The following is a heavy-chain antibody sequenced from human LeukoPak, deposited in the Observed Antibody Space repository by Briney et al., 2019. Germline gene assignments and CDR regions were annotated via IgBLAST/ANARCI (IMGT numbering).Heavy chain of an antibody. Sequence: SETLSLTCTASGGTISNYYWSWIRQPPGKGLEWIGYIYSSGSTNYNPSLKSRVIISVDTSKNQFSLRLRSVTAADTAVYHCARVPEELGIWFDPWGQGTLVTVSS. CDR2: IYSSGST. CDR3: ARVPEELGIWFDP. J-gene: IGHJ5*02. D-gene: IGHD7-27*01. CDR1: GGTISNYY. V-gene: IGHV4-59*01.